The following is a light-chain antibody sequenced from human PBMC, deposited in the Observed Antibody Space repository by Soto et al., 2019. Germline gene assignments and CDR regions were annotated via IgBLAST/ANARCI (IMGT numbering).Light chain of an antibody. CDR3: QSYDSSLSGVV. J-gene: IGLJ2*01. CDR2: DNT. CDR1: SSNVGADND. V-gene: IGLV1-40*01. Sequence: QSVLTQPPSVSGAPGQRVTISCTGSSSNVGADNDVHWYQQLPGTAPKLLIYDNTNRPSGVPDRFSASKSGASASLAITGIQAEDEADYYCQSYDSSLSGVVFGGGTKLTVL.